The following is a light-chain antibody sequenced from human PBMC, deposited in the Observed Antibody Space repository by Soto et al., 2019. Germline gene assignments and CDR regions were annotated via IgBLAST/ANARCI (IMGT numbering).Light chain of an antibody. Sequence: DIQMTQSPSSLSASVGDRVTITCQASQDISNYLNWYQQKPGKAPKLLIYDASNLETGVPSRFSGSGSGTDFNFTISSLKSAYLATYCCLQSDNPPSYTFGQGTNLEIK. J-gene: IGKJ2*01. CDR2: DAS. CDR1: QDISNY. V-gene: IGKV1-33*01. CDR3: LQSDNPPSYT.